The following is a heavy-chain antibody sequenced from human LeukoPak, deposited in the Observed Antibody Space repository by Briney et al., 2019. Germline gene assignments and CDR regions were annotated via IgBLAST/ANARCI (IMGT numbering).Heavy chain of an antibody. CDR1: GFSFSGYG. J-gene: IGHJ4*02. V-gene: IGHV3-30*02. CDR2: IRYDGSNE. CDR3: ARKGATGTYYYFDY. Sequence: GGSLRLSCAASGFSFSGYGMHWVRQAPGKGLEWVAFIRYDGSNEYYADSVKGRFTISRDKSKNTLSLQMNGLRVEDTAVYYCARKGATGTYYYFDYWGQGTLVTVSS. D-gene: IGHD1-26*01.